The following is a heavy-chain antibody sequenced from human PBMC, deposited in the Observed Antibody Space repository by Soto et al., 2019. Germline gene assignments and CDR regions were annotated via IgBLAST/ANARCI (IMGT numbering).Heavy chain of an antibody. V-gene: IGHV3-13*01. J-gene: IGHJ4*02. CDR1: GFTFSSYD. D-gene: IGHD2-15*01. CDR2: IGTAGDT. CDR3: ARGGRYCSGGSCYSGQFDY. Sequence: GWSLRLSCAASGFTFSSYDMHWVRQATGKGLEWVSAIGTAGDTYYPGSVKGRFTISRENAKNSLYLQMNSLRAEDTAVYYCARGGRYCSGGSCYSGQFDYWGQGTLVTVSS.